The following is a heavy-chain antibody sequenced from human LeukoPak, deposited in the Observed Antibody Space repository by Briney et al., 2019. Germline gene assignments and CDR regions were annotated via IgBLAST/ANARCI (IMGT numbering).Heavy chain of an antibody. CDR1: GFRFSSYA. Sequence: GGSLRLSCAASGFRFSSYAMSWVRQAPGKGLEWVTAISGSGTATYYADSVKGRFTISRDNSKNTVFLQMNSLRAEDTAFYYCARLTGYYLSKVPPRNMDVWGKGTTVTISS. D-gene: IGHD3-9*01. J-gene: IGHJ6*03. CDR3: ARLTGYYLSKVPPRNMDV. V-gene: IGHV3-23*01. CDR2: ISGSGTAT.